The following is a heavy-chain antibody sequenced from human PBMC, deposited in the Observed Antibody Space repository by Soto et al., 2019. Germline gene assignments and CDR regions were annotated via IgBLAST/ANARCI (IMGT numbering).Heavy chain of an antibody. CDR1: GFNFNLLA. J-gene: IGHJ6*02. CDR2: MKATGGTK. Sequence: GGSLRLSCAASGFNFNLLALTWVRQAPGKGLEWVSTMKATGGTKYYADSVKGRFTISRDNSKNTLYLQMNSLRAEDTAVYHCAKSAGPGYYYYGMDVWGQGTTVTVSS. CDR3: AKSAGPGYYYYGMDV. V-gene: IGHV3-23*01.